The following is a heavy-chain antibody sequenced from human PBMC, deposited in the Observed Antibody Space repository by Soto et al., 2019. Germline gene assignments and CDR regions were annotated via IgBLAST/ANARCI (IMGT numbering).Heavy chain of an antibody. J-gene: IGHJ4*02. CDR2: IYYSGST. D-gene: IGHD6-13*01. V-gene: IGHV4-30-4*01. CDR1: SGSISSGDYY. Sequence: QVQLQESGPGLVKPSQTLSLTCTVSSGSISSGDYYWSWIHQPPGKGLEWIGYIYYSGSTDYNSALKSRVTISVDTSKNQFPLKLSSVTAADTAVYYCARASRYTSSWFYFNYWGQGTLVPVSS. CDR3: ARASRYTSSWFYFNY.